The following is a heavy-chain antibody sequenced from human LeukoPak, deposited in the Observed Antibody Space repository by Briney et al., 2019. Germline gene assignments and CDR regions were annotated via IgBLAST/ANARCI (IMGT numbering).Heavy chain of an antibody. CDR3: ARGRGSSWYYFDY. CDR2: IYASGST. J-gene: IGHJ4*02. D-gene: IGHD6-13*01. CDR1: GGSISSYY. Sequence: SETXSLTCTVSGGSISSYYWSWIRQPAGKGLEWIGRIYASGSTNYNPSLKGRVTMSVDTSKNQFSLQLRSVTAADTAVYYCARGRGSSWYYFDYWGQGTLVTVSS. V-gene: IGHV4-4*07.